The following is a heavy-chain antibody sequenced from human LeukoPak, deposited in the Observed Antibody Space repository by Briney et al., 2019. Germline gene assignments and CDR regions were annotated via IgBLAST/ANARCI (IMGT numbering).Heavy chain of an antibody. Sequence: SETLSLTCTVSGGSISSYYWSRIRQPPGKGLEWIGYIYYSGSTNYNPSLKSRVTISVDTSKNQFSLKLSSVTAADTAVYYCARDSAFYGSGSYYYWGQGTLVTVSS. J-gene: IGHJ4*02. CDR2: IYYSGST. D-gene: IGHD3-10*01. CDR1: GGSISSYY. V-gene: IGHV4-59*01. CDR3: ARDSAFYGSGSYYY.